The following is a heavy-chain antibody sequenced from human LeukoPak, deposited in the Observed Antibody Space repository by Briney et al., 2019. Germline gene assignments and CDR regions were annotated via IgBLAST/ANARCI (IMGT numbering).Heavy chain of an antibody. Sequence: GGSLRLSCVACGFTFSSYGMHWVRQAPGKGLEWVAFIRYDGSNKYYADSVKGRFTISSDNSKNTLYLQMNSLRAEDTAVYYRAKWGSMVRGVINYYYYMDVWGKGTTVTISS. CDR2: IRYDGSNK. CDR3: AKWGSMVRGVINYYYYMDV. D-gene: IGHD3-10*01. J-gene: IGHJ6*03. V-gene: IGHV3-30*02. CDR1: GFTFSSYG.